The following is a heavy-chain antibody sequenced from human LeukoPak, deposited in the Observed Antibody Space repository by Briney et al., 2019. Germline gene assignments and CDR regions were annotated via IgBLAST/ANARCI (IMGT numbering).Heavy chain of an antibody. D-gene: IGHD3-3*01. CDR1: GYSFTSYW. J-gene: IGHJ4*02. Sequence: GESLKISFKGSGYSFTSYWIGWVRQMPGKGLECMGIIYPGDSDTRYSPSFQGQVTISADKSISTAYLQWSSLKASATAMYYCARGNYDFWSAFAHWGQGTLVTVSS. CDR3: ARGNYDFWSAFAH. V-gene: IGHV5-51*01. CDR2: IYPGDSDT.